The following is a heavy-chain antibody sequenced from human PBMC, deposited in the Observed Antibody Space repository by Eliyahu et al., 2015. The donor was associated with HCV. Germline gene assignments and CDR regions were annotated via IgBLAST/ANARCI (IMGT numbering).Heavy chain of an antibody. D-gene: IGHD4-17*01. CDR2: INHSGST. Sequence: QVQLQESGPGLVKPSATLSLTXXVXGYSXSSGYYWGWIRQPPGKGLEWIGSINHSGSTYYNPSLKSRVTISVDTSENQFSLKLTSVAAADTAVYYCARVNGDYVDYWGQGTLVTVSS. V-gene: IGHV4-38-2*02. J-gene: IGHJ4*02. CDR3: ARVNGDYVDY. CDR1: GYSXSSGYY.